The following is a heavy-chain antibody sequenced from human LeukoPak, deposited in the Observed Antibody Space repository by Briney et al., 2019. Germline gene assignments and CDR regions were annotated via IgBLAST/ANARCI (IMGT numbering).Heavy chain of an antibody. CDR3: AADPDTTMAFDC. J-gene: IGHJ4*02. Sequence: GASVKVSCTASGFTFTSSSIQWIRQARGQRLEWIGWIVGDSTDTYYAQRFQERVTIARDMSTSTAYLELSSLRSEDTAVYYCAADPDTTMAFDCWGQRTLVTVSS. D-gene: IGHD5-18*01. V-gene: IGHV1-58*02. CDR1: GFTFTSSS. CDR2: IVGDSTDT.